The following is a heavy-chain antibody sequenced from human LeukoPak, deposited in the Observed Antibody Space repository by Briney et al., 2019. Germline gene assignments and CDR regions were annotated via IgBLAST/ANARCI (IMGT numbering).Heavy chain of an antibody. CDR3: ARADSSGYSDFDY. CDR2: ISAGNI. V-gene: IGHV1-3*01. Sequence: ASVKVSCKASGYTFSDYPIHWLRQAPGQRFEWMGWISAGNIKYSQNFQDRINITRDTSASTAYMELSSLRSEDTAVYYCARADSSGYSDFDYWGQGTLVTVSS. J-gene: IGHJ4*02. CDR1: GYTFSDYP. D-gene: IGHD3-22*01.